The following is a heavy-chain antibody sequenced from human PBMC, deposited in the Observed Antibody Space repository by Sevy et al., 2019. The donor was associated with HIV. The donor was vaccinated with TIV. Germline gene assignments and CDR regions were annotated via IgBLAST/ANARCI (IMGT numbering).Heavy chain of an antibody. V-gene: IGHV4-31*03. J-gene: IGHJ6*02. CDR2: IYYSGST. CDR3: GADAVYYYGMDV. D-gene: IGHD6-25*01. CDR1: GGSISSGGYY. Sequence: SETLSLTCTVSGGSISSGGYYWSWIRQHPGKGLEWIGYIYYSGSTYYNPSLKSRVTISVDTSKNQFSLKLGSVTAADTAVYYCGADAVYYYGMDVWGQGTTVTVSS.